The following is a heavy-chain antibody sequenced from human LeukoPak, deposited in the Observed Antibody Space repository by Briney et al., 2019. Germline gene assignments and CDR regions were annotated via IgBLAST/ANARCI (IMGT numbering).Heavy chain of an antibody. J-gene: IGHJ6*02. D-gene: IGHD4-11*01. V-gene: IGHV3-15*01. CDR3: TTSTVTTDYYYYGMDV. Sequence: GGSLRLSCAASGFTFSNAWMSWVRQAPGKGPEWVGRIKSKTDGGTTDYAAPVKGRFTISRDDSKNTLYLQMNSLKTEDTAVYYCTTSTVTTDYYYYGMDVWGQGTTVTVSS. CDR2: IKSKTDGGTT. CDR1: GFTFSNAW.